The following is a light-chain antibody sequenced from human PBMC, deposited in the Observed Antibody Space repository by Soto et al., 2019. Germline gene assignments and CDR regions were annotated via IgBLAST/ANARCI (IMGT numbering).Light chain of an antibody. CDR3: WSYGGSYTSEV. Sequence: QSALTQPRSVSGSPGQPVTISCTGVTSDVGGYVYVSWYQQHPGKAPNLIIYDVNKRPSGVPHRFSGSKSGNTASLTISGLQEEDEADYYCWSYGGSYTSEVFGGGTKRTVL. J-gene: IGLJ2*01. CDR2: DVN. CDR1: TSDVGGYVY. V-gene: IGLV2-11*01.